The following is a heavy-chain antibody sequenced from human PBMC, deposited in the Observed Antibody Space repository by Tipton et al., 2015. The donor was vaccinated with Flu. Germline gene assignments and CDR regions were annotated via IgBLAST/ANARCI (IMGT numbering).Heavy chain of an antibody. Sequence: SLRLSCTASGITFSSYAMSWVRQAPGKGLEWVSTIVRSGTTTYYADSVKGRFSISRDNSKNTLYLQMNSLRAEDTATYYCARQIGGGDCYWGQGTLVTVSS. V-gene: IGHV3-23*01. D-gene: IGHD2-21*01. CDR3: ARQIGGGDCY. J-gene: IGHJ4*02. CDR2: IVRSGTTT. CDR1: GITFSSYA.